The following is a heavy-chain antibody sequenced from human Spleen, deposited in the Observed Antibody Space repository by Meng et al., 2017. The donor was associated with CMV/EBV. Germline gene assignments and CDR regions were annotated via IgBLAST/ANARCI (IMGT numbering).Heavy chain of an antibody. J-gene: IGHJ4*02. D-gene: IGHD1-26*01. CDR3: ARDWSGSDDY. V-gene: IGHV3-74*01. CDR2: INEDGSRT. CDR1: GFTFSNDW. Sequence: GGSLRLSCAASGFTFSNDWMSWVRQAPGKGLGWAGRINEDGSRTDYADSVKGRFTISRDNAKNTLYLQMNSLRAEDTAVYYCARDWSGSDDYWGQGTLVTVSS.